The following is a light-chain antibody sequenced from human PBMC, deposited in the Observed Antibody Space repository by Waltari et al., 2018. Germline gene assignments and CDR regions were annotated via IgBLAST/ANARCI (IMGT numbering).Light chain of an antibody. Sequence: SYVLTQPPSVSVAPGETARITCGGDNIGDKHVHWYQQRPGQAPVLAIHDDGGRPPGFPERLSGSNSGNPATLTINRVEGGEEADDFCQVCYWSANHPFVVFGGGTKLTVL. CDR1: NIGDKH. J-gene: IGLJ2*01. CDR2: DDG. CDR3: QVCYWSANHPFVV. V-gene: IGLV3-21*04.